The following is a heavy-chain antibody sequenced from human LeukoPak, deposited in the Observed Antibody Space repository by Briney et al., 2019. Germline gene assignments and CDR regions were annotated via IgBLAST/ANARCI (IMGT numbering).Heavy chain of an antibody. Sequence: AASVTVSCKASGYTFTSYYMHWVRQAPGQGLEWMGIINPSGGSTSYAQKFQGRVTMTRDTSTSTVYMELSSLRSEDTAVYYCASPGIAAAGPMPYYYYGMDVWGQGTTVTVSS. V-gene: IGHV1-46*01. CDR3: ASPGIAAAGPMPYYYYGMDV. CDR1: GYTFTSYY. CDR2: INPSGGST. D-gene: IGHD6-13*01. J-gene: IGHJ6*02.